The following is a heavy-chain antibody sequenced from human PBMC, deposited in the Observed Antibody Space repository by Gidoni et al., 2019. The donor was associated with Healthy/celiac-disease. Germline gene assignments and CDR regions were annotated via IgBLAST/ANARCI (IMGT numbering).Heavy chain of an antibody. CDR3: ARVVHYGSGSYYNDVFYYYYYYMDV. D-gene: IGHD3-10*01. Sequence: QVQLVQSGAEVKKPGASVKVSCKASGYTFTSYGISWVRQAPGQGLEWMGWISAYNGNTNYAQKLQGRVTMTTDTSTSTAYMELRSLRSDDTAVYYCARVVHYGSGSYYNDVFYYYYYYMDVWGKGTTVTVSS. J-gene: IGHJ6*03. CDR1: GYTFTSYG. V-gene: IGHV1-18*01. CDR2: ISAYNGNT.